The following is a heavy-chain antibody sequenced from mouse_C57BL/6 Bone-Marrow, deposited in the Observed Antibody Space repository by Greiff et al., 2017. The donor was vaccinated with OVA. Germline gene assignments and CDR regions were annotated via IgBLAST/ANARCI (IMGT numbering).Heavy chain of an antibody. D-gene: IGHD2-13*01. CDR1: GYTFTSYG. CDR2: IYPRSGNT. V-gene: IGHV1-81*01. J-gene: IGHJ2*01. Sequence: QVQLQQSGAELARPGASVKLSCKASGYTFTSYGISWVKQRTGQGLEWIGEIYPRSGNTYYNEKFKGKATLTADKSSSPAYMELRSRTSEDSAVYVCARENGDSENVDYWGQGTTLTVSS. CDR3: ARENGDSENVDY.